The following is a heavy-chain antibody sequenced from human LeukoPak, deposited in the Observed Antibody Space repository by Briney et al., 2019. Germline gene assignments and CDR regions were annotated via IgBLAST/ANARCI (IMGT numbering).Heavy chain of an antibody. CDR3: ARDDHTSSSN. V-gene: IGHV3-7*05. CDR2: IKQDGSEK. D-gene: IGHD5-18*01. CDR1: GFTFSSYA. J-gene: IGHJ4*02. Sequence: PGGSLRLSCAASGFTFSSYAMSWVRQAPGKGLEWVANIKQDGSEKYYVDSVKGRFTISRDNAKNSLYLQMNSLRAEDTAMYYCARDDHTSSSNWGQGTLVTVSS.